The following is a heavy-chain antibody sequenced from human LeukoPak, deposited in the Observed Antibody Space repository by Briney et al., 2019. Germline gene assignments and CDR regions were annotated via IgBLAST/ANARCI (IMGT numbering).Heavy chain of an antibody. D-gene: IGHD3-10*01. CDR2: INTNTGNP. J-gene: IGHJ4*02. CDR1: GYTFTGYY. Sequence: GASVKVSCKASGYTFTGYYMHWVRQAPGQGLEWMGWINTNTGNPTYAQGFTGRFVFSLDTSVSTAYLQISSLKAEDTAVYYCARGPRYYGSGSYYFDYWGQGTLVTVSS. V-gene: IGHV7-4-1*02. CDR3: ARGPRYYGSGSYYFDY.